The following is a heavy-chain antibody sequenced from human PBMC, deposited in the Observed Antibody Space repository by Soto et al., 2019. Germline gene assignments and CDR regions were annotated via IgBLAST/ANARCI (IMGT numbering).Heavy chain of an antibody. Sequence: SLKVSCKGSGSSFTSYCISWVRQMPGKGLEWMGRIDPSDSYTNYSPSFQGHVTISADKSISTAHLQWSSLKASDTAMYYCARHVVGARGWVEEPLWGQGTLVTVSS. D-gene: IGHD1-1*01. CDR3: ARHVVGARGWVEEPL. CDR2: IDPSDSYT. J-gene: IGHJ4*02. CDR1: GSSFTSYC. V-gene: IGHV5-10-1*01.